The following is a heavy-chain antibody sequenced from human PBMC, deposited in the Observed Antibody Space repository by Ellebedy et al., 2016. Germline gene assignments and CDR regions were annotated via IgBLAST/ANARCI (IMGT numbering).Heavy chain of an antibody. D-gene: IGHD1-7*01. V-gene: IGHV4-39*07. J-gene: IGHJ4*02. CDR1: GGSISSSSYH. CDR3: ARSRNSVRVDY. Sequence: SETLSLXXTVSGGSISSSSYHWGWIRQPPGKGLEWIASIHYSGSTYYNPSLKSRVTISVDTSKNQFSLKLSSVTAADTAVYYCARSRNSVRVDYWGQGTLVTVSS. CDR2: IHYSGST.